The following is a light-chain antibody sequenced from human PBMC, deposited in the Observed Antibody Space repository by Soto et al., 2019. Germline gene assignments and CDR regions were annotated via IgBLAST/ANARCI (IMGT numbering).Light chain of an antibody. CDR1: SSDVGGYKY. V-gene: IGLV2-11*01. J-gene: IGLJ1*01. CDR2: DVN. Sequence: QSALTQPRSVSGSPGQSVTIPCTGTSSDVGGYKYVSWYQQVPGKAPKLMIHDVNKRPSGVPDRFSGSKSGNTASLTISGLQADDEADYYCCSYAGSYTYVFGTGTKLTVL. CDR3: CSYAGSYTYV.